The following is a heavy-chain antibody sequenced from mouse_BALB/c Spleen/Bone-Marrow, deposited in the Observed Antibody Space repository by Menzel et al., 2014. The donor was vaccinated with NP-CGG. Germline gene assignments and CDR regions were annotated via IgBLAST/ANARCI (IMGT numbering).Heavy chain of an antibody. D-gene: IGHD2-3*01. J-gene: IGHJ2*01. V-gene: IGHV5-17*02. Sequence: EVHLVESGGGLVQPGGSRKLSCAASGFTFSSFGMHWVRQAPEKGLEWVAYISSGSSTIYYADTVKGRFTISRDNPKNTLFLQMTSLRSEDTATYYCARRDDGYYNFDYWGQGTTPTVSS. CDR2: ISSGSSTI. CDR3: ARRDDGYYNFDY. CDR1: GFTFSSFG.